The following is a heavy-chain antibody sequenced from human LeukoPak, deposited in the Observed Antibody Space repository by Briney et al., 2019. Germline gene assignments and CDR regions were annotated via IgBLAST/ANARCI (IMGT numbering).Heavy chain of an antibody. Sequence: PSETLSLTCTVSGGSISSYYWSWIRQPPGKGLEWIGYIYYSGSTYYNPSLKSRVTISVDTSKNQFSLKLSSVTAADTAVYYCARTLGGDFGDYFDYWGQGTLVTVSS. J-gene: IGHJ4*02. V-gene: IGHV4-59*08. D-gene: IGHD2-21*01. CDR1: GGSISSYY. CDR3: ARTLGGDFGDYFDY. CDR2: IYYSGST.